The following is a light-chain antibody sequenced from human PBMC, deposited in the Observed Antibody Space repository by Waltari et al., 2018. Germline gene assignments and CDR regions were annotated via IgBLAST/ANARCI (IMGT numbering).Light chain of an antibody. CDR3: CSYVGLGTYV. CDR1: SRDVAKYNL. V-gene: IGLV2-23*02. CDR2: EVT. J-gene: IGLJ1*01. Sequence: QSGLAQPAPASGSPGQSITITCTGTSRDVAKYNLVTWYQQRPGKAPRLLIYEVTKRAPGTSDRFSASKSGNTASLSISGLQAQEDEADYYCCSYVGLGTYVFGTGTKVTV.